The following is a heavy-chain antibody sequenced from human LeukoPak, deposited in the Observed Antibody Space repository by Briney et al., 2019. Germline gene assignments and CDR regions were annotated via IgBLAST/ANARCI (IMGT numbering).Heavy chain of an antibody. V-gene: IGHV3-49*03. J-gene: IGHJ6*02. CDR3: TRAYYYGSGSTKLSYGMDV. D-gene: IGHD3-10*01. CDR2: IRSKAYGGTT. CDR1: GFTFGDYA. Sequence: GGSLRLSCTASGFTFGDYAMSWFRQAPGKGLEWVGFIRSKAYGGTTEYAASVKGRFTISRDDSKSIAYLQMNSLKTEDTAVYYCTRAYYYGSGSTKLSYGMDVWGQGTTVTVSS.